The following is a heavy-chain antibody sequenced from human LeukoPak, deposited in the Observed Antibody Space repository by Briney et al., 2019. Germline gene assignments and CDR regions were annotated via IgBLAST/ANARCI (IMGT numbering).Heavy chain of an antibody. CDR1: GGSISTYY. CDR2: IYNSGSI. V-gene: IGHV4-59*01. J-gene: IGHJ4*02. CDR3: ARENSNSWYLDY. D-gene: IGHD6-13*01. Sequence: SETLSLTCTVSGGSISTYYWSWIRQPPGKGLEWIGYIYNSGSINYNPSLKSRVTISVDTSKNQFSLKLSSVTAADTAVYYCARENSNSWYLDYWGQGTLVTVSS.